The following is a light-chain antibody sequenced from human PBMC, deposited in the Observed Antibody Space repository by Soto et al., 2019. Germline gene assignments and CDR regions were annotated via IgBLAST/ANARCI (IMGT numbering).Light chain of an antibody. V-gene: IGKV3D-15*01. CDR2: GAS. CDR3: QQYNNWPLS. CDR1: QSVTSN. J-gene: IGKJ1*01. Sequence: EIVMTQSAGTLSVSPGERATLSCRASQSVTSNIAWYQQKPGQAPRLRIYGASTRATGIPARFSGGGSGTEFTLTISSLQSEDFAIYYCQQYNNWPLSFGRGTKVEVK.